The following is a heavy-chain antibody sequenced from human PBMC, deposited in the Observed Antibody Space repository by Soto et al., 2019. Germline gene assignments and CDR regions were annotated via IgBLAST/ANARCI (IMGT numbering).Heavy chain of an antibody. V-gene: IGHV3-30*18. Sequence: QVQLVESGGGVVQPGRSLRLSCAASGFTFSYYGMHWVRQAPGKGLEWVAMISYDGSDQYYADSVRGRFTISRDNSXNTLNLQMNSLRGDDTAVYYCAKALGELSPESYDYWGQGTLITVSS. CDR3: AKALGELSPESYDY. CDR2: ISYDGSDQ. J-gene: IGHJ4*02. CDR1: GFTFSYYG. D-gene: IGHD3-16*02.